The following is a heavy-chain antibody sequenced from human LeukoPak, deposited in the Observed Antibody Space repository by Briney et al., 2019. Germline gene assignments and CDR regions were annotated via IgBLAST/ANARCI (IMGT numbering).Heavy chain of an antibody. V-gene: IGHV4-39*07. CDR1: GGSISSSSYY. CDR2: IYYSGST. Sequence: SETLSLTCTVSGGSISSSSYYWGWIRQPPGKGLEWIGSIYYSGSTNDNPSLKSRVTISVDTSKNQFSLKLSSVTAADTAVYYCARGGSGTYYHYWGQGTLVTVSS. D-gene: IGHD1-26*01. CDR3: ARGGSGTYYHY. J-gene: IGHJ4*02.